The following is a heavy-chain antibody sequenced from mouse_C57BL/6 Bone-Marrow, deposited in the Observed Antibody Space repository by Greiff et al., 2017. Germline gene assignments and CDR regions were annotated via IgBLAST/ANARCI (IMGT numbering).Heavy chain of an antibody. V-gene: IGHV5-4*01. CDR1: GFTFSSYA. Sequence: EVKLMESGGGLVKPGGSLKLSCAASGFTFSSYAMSWVRQTPEKRLEWVATISDGGSYTYYPDNVKGRFTISRDNAKNNLYLHMSHLKSEDTAMYYCARDRGMDYWGQGTSVTVSS. J-gene: IGHJ4*01. CDR2: ISDGGSYT. D-gene: IGHD3-1*01. CDR3: ARDRGMDY.